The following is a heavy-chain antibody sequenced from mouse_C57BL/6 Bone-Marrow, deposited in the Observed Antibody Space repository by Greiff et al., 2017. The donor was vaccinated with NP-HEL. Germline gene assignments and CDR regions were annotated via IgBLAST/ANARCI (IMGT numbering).Heavy chain of an antibody. J-gene: IGHJ3*01. CDR1: GDAFTNHL. CDR2: INPGSGGT. Sequence: VELHQSGAELVRPGTSVLVSCKATGDAFTNHLIERVKQRPGQGLEWIGVINPGSGGTNYNEKFKGKATLTADKSSSTAYMQLSSLTSEDSAVYLCARASRSSVAWFAYWGQGTMVTVSA. D-gene: IGHD1-3*01. CDR3: ARASRSSVAWFAY. V-gene: IGHV1-54*01.